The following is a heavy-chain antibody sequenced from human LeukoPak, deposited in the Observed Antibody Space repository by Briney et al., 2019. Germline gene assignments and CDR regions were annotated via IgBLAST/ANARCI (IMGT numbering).Heavy chain of an antibody. Sequence: ASVKVSCKTSGYTFNTYGISWVRQAPGQGLEWMGWISVYNGNTNYAQKLQGRVTMTTDTSTSTAYMELRSLRSDDTAVYYCARELLLWFGESVGGMDVWGQGTTVTVSS. D-gene: IGHD3-10*01. CDR2: ISVYNGNT. CDR1: GYTFNTYG. CDR3: ARELLLWFGESVGGMDV. V-gene: IGHV1-18*01. J-gene: IGHJ6*02.